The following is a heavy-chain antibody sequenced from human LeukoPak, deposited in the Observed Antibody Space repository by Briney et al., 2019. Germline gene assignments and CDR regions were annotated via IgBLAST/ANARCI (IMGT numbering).Heavy chain of an antibody. CDR2: IYYSGST. D-gene: IGHD6-19*01. Sequence: SETLSLTCTVSGGSVSRDSYYWSWIRQPPGKGLEWIGYIYYSGSTSYNPSLKSRVTILVDTSKNLFSLKLTSVTAADTAVYYCAREILSSSAWFDSWGQGIRVTVSS. V-gene: IGHV4-61*01. CDR3: AREILSSSAWFDS. J-gene: IGHJ5*01. CDR1: GGSVSRDSYY.